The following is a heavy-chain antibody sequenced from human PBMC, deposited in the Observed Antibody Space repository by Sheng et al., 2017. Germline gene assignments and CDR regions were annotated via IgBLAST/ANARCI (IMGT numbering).Heavy chain of an antibody. J-gene: IGHJ6*02. CDR1: GYTFTSYG. D-gene: IGHD3-10*01. CDR2: ISAYNGNT. Sequence: QVQLVQSGAEVKKPGASVKVSCKASGYTFTSYGISWVRQAPGQGLEWMGWISAYNGNTNYAQKLQGRVTMTTDTSTSTAYMELRSLRSDDTAVYYCARKERITMVRSNPSAMDVWGQGTTVTVSS. CDR3: ARKERITMVRSNPSAMDV. V-gene: IGHV1-18*01.